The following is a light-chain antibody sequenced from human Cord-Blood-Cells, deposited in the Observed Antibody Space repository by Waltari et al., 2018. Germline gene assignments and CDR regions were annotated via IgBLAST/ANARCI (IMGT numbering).Light chain of an antibody. V-gene: IGKV3-15*01. CDR1: QSVSSN. J-gene: IGKJ2*01. Sequence: EIALTQSPATLSVSPGGRATVSCRASQSVSSNLAWYQQTPGQAPRLLLYGASTRATGIPARFSGSGSGTEFTLTISSLQSEDFAVYYCQQYNNWPMYTFGQGTKLEIK. CDR3: QQYNNWPMYT. CDR2: GAS.